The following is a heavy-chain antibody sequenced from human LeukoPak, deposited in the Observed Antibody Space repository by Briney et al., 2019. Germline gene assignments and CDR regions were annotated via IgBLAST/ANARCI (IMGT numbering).Heavy chain of an antibody. CDR2: INHSGST. CDR3: DRIVVVPAAIRPFDY. J-gene: IGHJ4*02. Sequence: SETLSLTCAVYGGSFSGYYWSWIRQPPGQGLELIGEINHSGSTNYNPSLKSRVTISVDTSKNQFSLKLSSVTAADTAVYYCDRIVVVPAAIRPFDYWGQGTLVTVSS. V-gene: IGHV4-34*01. CDR1: GGSFSGYY. D-gene: IGHD2-2*02.